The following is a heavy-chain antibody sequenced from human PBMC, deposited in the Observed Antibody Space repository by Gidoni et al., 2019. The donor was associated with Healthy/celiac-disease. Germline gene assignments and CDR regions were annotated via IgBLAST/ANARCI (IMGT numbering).Heavy chain of an antibody. V-gene: IGHV3-7*03. J-gene: IGHJ4*02. CDR1: CFTFSRYW. Sequence: EVQLVESGGGLVQPGGSLRLSGAASCFTFSRYWMSWVRQAPGKGLEWVANIKQDGSEKYYVDSVKGRFTISRDNAKNSLYLQMNSLRAEDTAVYYCARVSSVVVTAIDFDYWGQGTLVTVSS. CDR3: ARVSSVVVTAIDFDY. D-gene: IGHD2-21*02. CDR2: IKQDGSEK.